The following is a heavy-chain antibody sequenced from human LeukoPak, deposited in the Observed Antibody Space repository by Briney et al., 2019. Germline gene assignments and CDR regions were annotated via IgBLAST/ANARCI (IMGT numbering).Heavy chain of an antibody. D-gene: IGHD3-22*01. V-gene: IGHV4-59*01. J-gene: IGHJ3*02. CDR1: GGSISSYY. CDR2: IYYSGST. CDR3: ARDSDSSYAFDI. Sequence: SETLFLTCTVSGGSISSYYWSWIRQPPGKGLEWIGYIYYSGSTNYNPSLKSRVTISVDTSKNQFSPKLSSVTAADTAVYYCARDSDSSYAFDIWGQGTMVTVSS.